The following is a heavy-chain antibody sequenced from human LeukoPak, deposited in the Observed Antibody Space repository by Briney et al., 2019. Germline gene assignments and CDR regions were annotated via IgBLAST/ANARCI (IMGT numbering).Heavy chain of an antibody. J-gene: IGHJ4*02. V-gene: IGHV3-9*01. CDR3: TRDISAQIAATGNY. CDR1: GFTFDDYA. CDR2: INWSSGSI. D-gene: IGHD6-13*01. Sequence: GGSLRLSCAASGFTFDDYAMHWVRQAPGKGLEWASGINWSSGSIGYADSVKGRFTISRDNAKNSLYLQMISLRAEDTALYYCTRDISAQIAATGNYWGQGTLVTVSS.